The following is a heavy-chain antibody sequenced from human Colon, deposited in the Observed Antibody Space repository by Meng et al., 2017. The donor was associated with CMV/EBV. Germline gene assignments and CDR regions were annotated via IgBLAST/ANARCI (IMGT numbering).Heavy chain of an antibody. J-gene: IGHJ4*02. CDR3: ATGAGTQAAALGVLDV. Sequence: YWVRQAPHKGVEWVASISHDGSEKFYADSVKGRFTISRDNSRNVQYLELNNLRDDDTAMYFCATGAGTQAAALGVLDVWGRGTLVTVSS. D-gene: IGHD6-25*01. CDR2: ISHDGSEK. V-gene: IGHV3-33*07.